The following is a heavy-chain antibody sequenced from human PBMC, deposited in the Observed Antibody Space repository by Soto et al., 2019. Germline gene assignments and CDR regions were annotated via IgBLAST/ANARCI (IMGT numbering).Heavy chain of an antibody. Sequence: ITLKESGPTLVKPTQTLTLTCTFSGFSLSTSAVGVGWIRQPPGKALEWLALSYWDDDKRYSPSLKSRLTITKAPSKKRVLPTMTNRDPVDTAKYYCGYVCYNSGRWDAWGQGTLVTVSS. D-gene: IGHD3-10*01. CDR1: GFSLSTSAVG. CDR3: GYVCYNSGRWDA. J-gene: IGHJ5*02. V-gene: IGHV2-5*02. CDR2: SYWDDDK.